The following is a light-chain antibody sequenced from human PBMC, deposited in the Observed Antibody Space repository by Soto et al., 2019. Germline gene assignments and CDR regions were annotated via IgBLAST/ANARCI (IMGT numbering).Light chain of an antibody. Sequence: SSELTQPPSVSVAPGQTARLTCGGSNIGSQTVHWYQQKPGQAPVLVVYDDADRPSGIPERFSGSNSGNTAALTISRVEAGHEADYYCQVWDANTDHVVFGGGTKLTVL. CDR1: NIGSQT. J-gene: IGLJ2*01. V-gene: IGLV3-21*02. CDR2: DDA. CDR3: QVWDANTDHVV.